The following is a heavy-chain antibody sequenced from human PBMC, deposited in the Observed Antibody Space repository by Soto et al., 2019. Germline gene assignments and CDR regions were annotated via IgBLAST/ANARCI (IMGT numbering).Heavy chain of an antibody. D-gene: IGHD6-13*01. V-gene: IGHV3-30-3*01. Sequence: GGSLRLSCAASGFAFCENAMHWVRQAPGKGLEWVALISYDGSNKYYADSVKGRFTISRDNSKNTLYLQMNSLRAEDTAVYYCARGLGSSSWSTYYYYYGMDVWGQGTTVTVSS. J-gene: IGHJ6*02. CDR1: GFAFCENA. CDR2: ISYDGSNK. CDR3: ARGLGSSSWSTYYYYYGMDV.